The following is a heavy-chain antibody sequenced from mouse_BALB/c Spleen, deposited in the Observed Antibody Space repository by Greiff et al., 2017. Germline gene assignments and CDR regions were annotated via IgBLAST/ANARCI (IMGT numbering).Heavy chain of an antibody. CDR2: IRNKANGYTT. CDR3: ARGNVYGYYFDY. V-gene: IGHV7-3*02. CDR1: GFTFTDYY. J-gene: IGHJ2*01. D-gene: IGHD1-2*01. Sequence: EVHLVESGGGLVQPGGSLRLSCATSGFTFTDYYMSWVRQPPGKALEWLGFIRNKANGYTTEYSASVKGRFTISRDNSQSILYLQMNTLRAEDSATYYCARGNVYGYYFDYWGQGTTLTVSS.